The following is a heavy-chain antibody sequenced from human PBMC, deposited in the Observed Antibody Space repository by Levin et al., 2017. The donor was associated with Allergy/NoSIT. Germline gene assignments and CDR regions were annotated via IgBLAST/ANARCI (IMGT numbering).Heavy chain of an antibody. D-gene: IGHD3-10*01. CDR3: ARCVLLWFGDGWFDP. CDR1: GGSISSSSYY. Sequence: KASETLSLTCTVSGGSISSSSYYWGWIRQPPGKGLEWIGSIYYSGSTYYNPSLKSRVTISVDTSKNQFSLKLSSVTAADTAVYYCARCVLLWFGDGWFDPWGQGTLVTVSS. J-gene: IGHJ5*02. CDR2: IYYSGST. V-gene: IGHV4-39*01.